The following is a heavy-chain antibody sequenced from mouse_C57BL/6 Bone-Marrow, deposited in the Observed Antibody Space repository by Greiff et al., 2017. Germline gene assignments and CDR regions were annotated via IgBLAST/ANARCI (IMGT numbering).Heavy chain of an antibody. J-gene: IGHJ3*01. V-gene: IGHV1-55*01. CDR1: GYTFTSYW. D-gene: IGHD2-4*01. Sequence: QVQLQQPGAELVMPGASVKLSCKASGYTFTSYWMHWVKQRPGQGLEWIGDIYPGSGSTNYNEKFKSKATLTVDTSSSTAYMQLSSLTSEDSAVYYCARKNYDYDAWFAYWGQGTLVTVSA. CDR2: IYPGSGST. CDR3: ARKNYDYDAWFAY.